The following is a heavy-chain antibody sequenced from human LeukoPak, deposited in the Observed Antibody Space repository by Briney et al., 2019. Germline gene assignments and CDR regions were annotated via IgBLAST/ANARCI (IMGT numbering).Heavy chain of an antibody. CDR1: GGSISSGGYY. V-gene: IGHV4-30-2*01. J-gene: IGHJ4*02. CDR2: SYHSGST. Sequence: SQTLSLTCTVSGGSISSGGYYWSWIRQPPGKGLEWIGYSYHSGSTYYNPSLKSRVTISIDRSKNQFSLKLSSVTAADTAVYYCARGGGYSSSLYFDYWGQGTLVTVSS. D-gene: IGHD6-6*01. CDR3: ARGGGYSSSLYFDY.